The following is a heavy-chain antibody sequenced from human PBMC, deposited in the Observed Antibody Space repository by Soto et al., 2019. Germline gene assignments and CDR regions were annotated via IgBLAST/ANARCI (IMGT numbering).Heavy chain of an antibody. CDR1: GFSLSSIGMG. V-gene: IGHV2-5*02. Sequence: QITVKESGLPLVKPTETLTLTCTFSGFSLSSIGMGVGWIRQPPGKALEWLALIYWDDDKRYSPSLSGRLTSTKDPSKNQVDLTMTNMDPVDTATYYCARLTRGVYDLDRLWEKFDYWGQGALGTVS. CDR3: ARLTRGVYDLDRLWEKFDY. D-gene: IGHD5-12*01. J-gene: IGHJ4*02. CDR2: IYWDDDK.